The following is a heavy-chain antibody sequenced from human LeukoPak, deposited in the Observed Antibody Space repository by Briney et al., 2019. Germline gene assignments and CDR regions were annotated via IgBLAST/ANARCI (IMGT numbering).Heavy chain of an antibody. J-gene: IGHJ3*02. CDR1: GGSISSYY. CDR2: IYTSGST. V-gene: IGHV4-4*07. CDR3: ARSSRRGYSSYDAFDI. Sequence: SETPSLTCTVSGGSISSYYWSWIRQPAGKGLEWIGRIYTSGSTNYNPSLKSRVTMSVDTSKNQFSLKLSSVTAADTAVYYCARSSRRGYSSYDAFDIWGQGTMVTVSS. D-gene: IGHD5-18*01.